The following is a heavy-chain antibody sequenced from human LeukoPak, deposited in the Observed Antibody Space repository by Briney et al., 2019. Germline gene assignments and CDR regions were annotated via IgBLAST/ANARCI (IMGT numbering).Heavy chain of an antibody. CDR2: ISGSGGST. CDR3: AEGDGYNYGWAFDY. J-gene: IGHJ4*02. D-gene: IGHD5-24*01. V-gene: IGHV3-23*01. CDR1: GFTFSRYG. Sequence: GGTLRLSCAASGFTFSRYGMSWVRQAPGKGLEWVSAISGSGGSTYYADSVKGRFTISRDISKNTLYLLMNSLRAEDTAVYYCAEGDGYNYGWAFDYWGQGTLVTVSS.